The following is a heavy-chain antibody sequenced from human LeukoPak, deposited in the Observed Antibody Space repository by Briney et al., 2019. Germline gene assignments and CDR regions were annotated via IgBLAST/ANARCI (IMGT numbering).Heavy chain of an antibody. CDR3: ARDQVRN. CDR2: IKQDGSEK. CDR1: GFTFSIYW. V-gene: IGHV3-7*01. J-gene: IGHJ4*02. Sequence: PGGSLRLSCAASGFTFSIYWMSWVRQAPGKGLEWVANIKQDGSEKYYVDSVKGRFTISRDNAKNSLYLQMNSLRAEDTAVYYCARDQVRNWGQGTLVTVSS.